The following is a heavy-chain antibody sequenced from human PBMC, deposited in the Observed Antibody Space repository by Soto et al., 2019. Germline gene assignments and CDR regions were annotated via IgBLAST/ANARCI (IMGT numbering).Heavy chain of an antibody. CDR1: GFTFSDYV. CDR2: ISGRGGST. Sequence: EVQLLESGGTLVQPGGSQRLSCAASGFTFSDYVMSWVRQAPGKGLQWVSAISGRGGSTYYADSVKGRFTISRDNSKNTLYLQMNSLRVEDTAVYYCAKDRGYSSDFDYWGQGTLVTVSS. J-gene: IGHJ4*02. D-gene: IGHD5-12*01. V-gene: IGHV3-23*01. CDR3: AKDRGYSSDFDY.